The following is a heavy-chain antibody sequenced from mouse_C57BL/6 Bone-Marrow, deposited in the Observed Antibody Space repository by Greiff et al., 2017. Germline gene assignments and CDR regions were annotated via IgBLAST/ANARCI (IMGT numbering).Heavy chain of an antibody. CDR2: IYPRDGST. Sequence: QVQLQQSGPELVKPGASVKLSCKASGYTFTSYDINWVKQRPGQGLEWIGWIYPRDGSTKYNEKFKGKATLTVDTSSSTAYMGLHSLESEDSAVYFCARLEFDGVGGDWYFDVWGTGTTVTVSS. D-gene: IGHD1-1*01. CDR1: GYTFTSYD. J-gene: IGHJ1*03. V-gene: IGHV1-85*01. CDR3: ARLEFDGVGGDWYFDV.